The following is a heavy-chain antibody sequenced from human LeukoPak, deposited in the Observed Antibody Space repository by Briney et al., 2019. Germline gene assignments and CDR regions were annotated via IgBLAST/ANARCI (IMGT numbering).Heavy chain of an antibody. Sequence: SETLSLTCTVCGGSISSGGYYWSWIRQHPGKGLEWIGYIYYSGSTYYNPSLKGRVTISVDTSKNQFSLKLSSVTAADTAVYYCAGGINYYGSGSYWDEYFDYWGQGTLVTVSS. J-gene: IGHJ4*02. CDR3: AGGINYYGSGSYWDEYFDY. CDR1: GGSISSGGYY. D-gene: IGHD3-10*01. V-gene: IGHV4-31*03. CDR2: IYYSGST.